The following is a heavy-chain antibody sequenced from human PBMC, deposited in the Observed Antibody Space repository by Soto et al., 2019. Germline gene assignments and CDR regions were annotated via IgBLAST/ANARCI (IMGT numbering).Heavy chain of an antibody. J-gene: IGHJ1*01. V-gene: IGHV3-23*01. CDR2: IIGSGGST. Sequence: GGSLRLSCAASGFTFSSYAMSWVRQAPGKGLEWVSTIIGSGGSTYYADSVKVRFTISRDNSKNTLYLQMNSLRAEDTAVYYCAKAPRASTVNTYYLQHWGQGTLVTVSS. D-gene: IGHD4-17*01. CDR1: GFTFSSYA. CDR3: AKAPRASTVNTYYLQH.